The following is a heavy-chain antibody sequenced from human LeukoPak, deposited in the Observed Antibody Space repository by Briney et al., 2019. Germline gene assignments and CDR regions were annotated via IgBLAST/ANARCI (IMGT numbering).Heavy chain of an antibody. CDR3: ARENPGIAAAGAFDY. CDR1: GFTFSSYA. D-gene: IGHD6-13*01. J-gene: IGHJ4*02. V-gene: IGHV3-30-3*01. CDR2: ISYDGSNK. Sequence: GGSLRLSRAASGFTFSSYAMHWVRQAPGKGLEWVAVISYDGSNKYYADSVKGRFTISRDNSKNTLYLQMNSLRAEDTAVYYCARENPGIAAAGAFDYWGQGTLVTVSS.